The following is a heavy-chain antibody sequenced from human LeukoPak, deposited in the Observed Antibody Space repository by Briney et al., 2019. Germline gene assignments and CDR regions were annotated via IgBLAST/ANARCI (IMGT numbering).Heavy chain of an antibody. D-gene: IGHD3-16*02. CDR2: IYYSGST. Sequence: SETLSLTCTVSGGSISTYYGNWIRQAPGKGLEWIGYIYYSGSTNYNPSLKSRVTISVDTSKNQFSLKLSSVTAADTAVYYCARVDYDYVWGSYRYKRYYFDYWGQGTLVTVSS. V-gene: IGHV4-59*01. J-gene: IGHJ4*02. CDR3: ARVDYDYVWGSYRYKRYYFDY. CDR1: GGSISTYY.